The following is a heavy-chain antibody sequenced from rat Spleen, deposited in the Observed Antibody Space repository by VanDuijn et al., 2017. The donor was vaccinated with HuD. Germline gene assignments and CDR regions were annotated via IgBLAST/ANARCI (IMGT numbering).Heavy chain of an antibody. Sequence: QVQVKESGPGLVQPSQTLSLTCTVSGFSLTSNGVSWVRQTPGKRLEWIAAISSGGSTYYNSALKSRLSISRDTSKSQVFLKMNSLQTEDTAIYFCIRESLPGYNSHWFVYWGQGTLVTVSS. J-gene: IGHJ3*01. D-gene: IGHD1-4*01. V-gene: IGHV2S8*01. CDR1: GFSLTSNG. CDR3: IRESLPGYNSHWFVY. CDR2: ISSGGST.